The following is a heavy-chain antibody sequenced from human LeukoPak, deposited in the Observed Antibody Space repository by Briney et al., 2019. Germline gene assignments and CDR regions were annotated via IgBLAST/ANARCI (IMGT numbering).Heavy chain of an antibody. D-gene: IGHD6-6*01. J-gene: IGHJ4*02. CDR3: ASGSSSYY. CDR2: ISSSSSYI. V-gene: IGHV3-21*01. Sequence: GGSLRLSCAASGFTFSSYSMNSVRHAPGKRLEWVSSISSSSSYIYYADSVKGRFTISRDNAKNSLYLQMNSLRAEDTAVYYCASGSSSYYWGQGTLVTVSS. CDR1: GFTFSSYS.